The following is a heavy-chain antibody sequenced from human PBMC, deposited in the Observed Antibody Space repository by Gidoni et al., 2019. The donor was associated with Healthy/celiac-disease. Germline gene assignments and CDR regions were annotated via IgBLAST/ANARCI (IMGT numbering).Heavy chain of an antibody. CDR3: ARWADSSGYYLFDY. Sequence: QVQLVQSGAEVKKPGSSVKVPCKASGGTFSSYAISWVRQAPGQGLEWRGRIIHILGIANYAQKFQGRVTITADKSTSTAYMELSSLRSEDTAVYYCARWADSSGYYLFDYWGQGTLVTVSS. J-gene: IGHJ4*02. CDR1: GGTFSSYA. V-gene: IGHV1-69*04. CDR2: IIHILGIA. D-gene: IGHD3-22*01.